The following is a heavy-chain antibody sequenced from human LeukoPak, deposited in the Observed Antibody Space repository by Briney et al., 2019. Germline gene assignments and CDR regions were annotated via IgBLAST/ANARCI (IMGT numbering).Heavy chain of an antibody. CDR1: GFTFSTYT. J-gene: IGHJ4*02. Sequence: GGSLRLSCAASGFTFSTYTMNWVRQAPGKGLEWVSYITSTSSTIYYADSVKGRFTISRDNAKNSLYLQMDSLIDEDTAVYYCAITGTSFDYWGQGTLVTVSS. CDR2: ITSTSSTI. D-gene: IGHD2-8*02. CDR3: AITGTSFDY. V-gene: IGHV3-48*02.